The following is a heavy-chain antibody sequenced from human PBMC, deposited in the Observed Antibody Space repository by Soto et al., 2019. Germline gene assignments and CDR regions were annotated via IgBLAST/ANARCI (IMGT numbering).Heavy chain of an antibody. CDR1: GFTFSSYS. CDR3: ARDDLKGLIYYYYGMDV. CDR2: ISSSSSYI. J-gene: IGHJ6*02. V-gene: IGHV3-21*01. Sequence: EVQLVESGGGLVKPGGSLRLSCAASGFTFSSYSMNWVRQAPGKGLEWVSSISSSSSYIYYADSVKGRFTISRDNAKNSLYLQMNSLRAEDTAVYYCARDDLKGLIYYYYGMDVWGQGTTVTVSS.